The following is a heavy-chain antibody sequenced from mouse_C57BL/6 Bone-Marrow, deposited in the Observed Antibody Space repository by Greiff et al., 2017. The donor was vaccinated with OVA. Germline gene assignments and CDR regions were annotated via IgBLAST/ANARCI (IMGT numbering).Heavy chain of an antibody. V-gene: IGHV1-54*01. Sequence: VQLQQSGAELVRPGTSVKVSCKASGYAFTNYLIEWVKQRPGQGLEWIGVINPGSGGTNYNEKFKGKATLTADKSSSTAYMQLSSLTSEDSAVHFCARGDYVSWYFDVWGTGTTVTVSS. D-gene: IGHD1-1*01. J-gene: IGHJ1*03. CDR1: GYAFTNYL. CDR3: ARGDYVSWYFDV. CDR2: INPGSGGT.